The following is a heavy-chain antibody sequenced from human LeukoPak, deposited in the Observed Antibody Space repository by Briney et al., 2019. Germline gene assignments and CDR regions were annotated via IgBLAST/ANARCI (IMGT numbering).Heavy chain of an antibody. D-gene: IGHD3-10*01. CDR3: ARSYASGTYSGGY. CDR2: INHDGST. V-gene: IGHV4-34*01. Sequence: SETLSLTCAVYGGSFSGYYWSWIRQPPEKGLEWIAEINHDGSTNYNPSLKSRVTISVDTSKNQFSLTLTSVTAADTAVYYCARSYASGTYSGGYWGQGTLVTVSS. CDR1: GGSFSGYY. J-gene: IGHJ4*02.